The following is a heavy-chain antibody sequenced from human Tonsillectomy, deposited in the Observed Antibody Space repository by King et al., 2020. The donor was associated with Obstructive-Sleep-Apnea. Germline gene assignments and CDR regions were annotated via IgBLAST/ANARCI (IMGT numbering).Heavy chain of an antibody. D-gene: IGHD3-10*01. CDR1: GFTFSSYG. Sequence: VQLVESGGGVVQPGRSLRLSCAASGFTFSSYGMHWVRQAPGKGLEWVAVMSFDGSNKQYSDFVKGRFTISRDNSKNTVYLQMNSLRAEETAVSYCAKDSSYSVAGSHYMGSFDIWGQGTMVTVSS. CDR2: MSFDGSNK. J-gene: IGHJ3*02. CDR3: AKDSSYSVAGSHYMGSFDI. V-gene: IGHV3-30*18.